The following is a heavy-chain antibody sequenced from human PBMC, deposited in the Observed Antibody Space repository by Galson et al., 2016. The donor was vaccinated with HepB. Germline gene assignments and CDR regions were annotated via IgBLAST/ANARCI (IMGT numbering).Heavy chain of an antibody. CDR2: IIPIFGTA. Sequence: SVKVSCKASGGTFSSYAISWVRQAPGQGLEWMGGIIPIFGTANYAQKFQGRVTITADKSTSTAYMELSSLRSEDTAVYYCARVGGGSYYGGLDYRGQGTLVTVSS. CDR3: ARVGGGSYYGGLDY. J-gene: IGHJ4*02. CDR1: GGTFSSYA. V-gene: IGHV1-69*06. D-gene: IGHD1-26*01.